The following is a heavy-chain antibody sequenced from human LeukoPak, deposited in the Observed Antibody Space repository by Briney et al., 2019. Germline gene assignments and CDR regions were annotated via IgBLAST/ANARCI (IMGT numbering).Heavy chain of an antibody. CDR3: ARAKAAFGI. CDR2: INSDGSSS. Sequence: GGSLRLSCAASGXTFSSYWMHWVSQAPGKGLVWVSRINSDGSSSDYADSVKGRFTISRDNAMNTLYLQMNGLRAEDTAVYYCARAKAAFGIWGQGTVVTVSS. CDR1: GXTFSSYW. V-gene: IGHV3-74*01. J-gene: IGHJ3*02.